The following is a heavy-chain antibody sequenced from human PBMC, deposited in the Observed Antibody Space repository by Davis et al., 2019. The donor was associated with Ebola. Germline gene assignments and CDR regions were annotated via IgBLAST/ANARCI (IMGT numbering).Heavy chain of an antibody. J-gene: IGHJ4*02. V-gene: IGHV1-18*01. Sequence: ASVKVSCKASGYTFTNYGISWVRQAPGQGLEWMGWIRAYNGNTNYAQKLQGRVTMTTDTSTSTAYMELRSLRSDDTAVYYCARGYCSGGSCYSADYWGQGTLVTVSS. CDR2: IRAYNGNT. D-gene: IGHD2-15*01. CDR1: GYTFTNYG. CDR3: ARGYCSGGSCYSADY.